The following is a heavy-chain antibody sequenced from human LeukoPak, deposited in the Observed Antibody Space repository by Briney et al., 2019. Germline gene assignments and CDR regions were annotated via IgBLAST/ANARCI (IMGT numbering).Heavy chain of an antibody. CDR3: ARDSEDIVVVPAANTAYYYYYYMDV. Sequence: HPGGSLRLSCAASGFTFSSYAMHWVRQAPGKGLEWVAVISYDGSNKYYADSVKGRFTISRDNSKNTLYLQMNSLRAEDTAVYYCARDSEDIVVVPAANTAYYYYYYMDVWGKGTTVTVSS. V-gene: IGHV3-30-3*01. CDR2: ISYDGSNK. CDR1: GFTFSSYA. J-gene: IGHJ6*03. D-gene: IGHD2-2*01.